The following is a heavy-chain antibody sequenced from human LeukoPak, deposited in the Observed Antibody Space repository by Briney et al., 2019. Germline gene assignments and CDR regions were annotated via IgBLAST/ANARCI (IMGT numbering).Heavy chain of an antibody. CDR1: GGSISSGDYY. Sequence: TSETLSLTRTVSGGSISSGDYYWSRIRQPPGKGLEWIGYIYYSGSTYYNPSLKSRVTISVDTSKNQFSLKLSSVTAADTAVYYCARDLSPYSSGWYHGYYYDSSGYYRAAFDIWGQGTMVTVSS. J-gene: IGHJ3*02. CDR2: IYYSGST. D-gene: IGHD3-22*01. CDR3: ARDLSPYSSGWYHGYYYDSSGYYRAAFDI. V-gene: IGHV4-30-4*01.